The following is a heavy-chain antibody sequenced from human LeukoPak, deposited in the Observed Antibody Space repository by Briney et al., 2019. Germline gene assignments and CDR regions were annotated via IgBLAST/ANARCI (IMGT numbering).Heavy chain of an antibody. CDR3: ARELRIRGSGSPGY. D-gene: IGHD3-10*01. Sequence: ASVKVSCKASGGTFSSYAISWVRRAPGQGLEWMGWISAYNGNTNYAQKLQGRVTMTTDTSTSTAYMELRSLRSDDTAVYYCARELRIRGSGSPGYWGQGTLVTVSS. CDR1: GGTFSSYA. J-gene: IGHJ4*02. CDR2: ISAYNGNT. V-gene: IGHV1-18*01.